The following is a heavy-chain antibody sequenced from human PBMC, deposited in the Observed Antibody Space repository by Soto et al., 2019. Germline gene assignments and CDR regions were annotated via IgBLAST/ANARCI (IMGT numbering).Heavy chain of an antibody. J-gene: IGHJ4*02. Sequence: QVQLVESGGGVVQPGRSLRLSCAASGFTFSSYAMHWVRQAPGKGLEWVEVISYEGSNKYYADSVKGRFTISRDNSKNTLYLQTNSLRAEDTAVYYCARDGLLGYFDYWGKGTLVTVAS. V-gene: IGHV3-30-3*01. CDR2: ISYEGSNK. CDR1: GFTFSSYA. CDR3: ARDGLLGYFDY. D-gene: IGHD3-16*01.